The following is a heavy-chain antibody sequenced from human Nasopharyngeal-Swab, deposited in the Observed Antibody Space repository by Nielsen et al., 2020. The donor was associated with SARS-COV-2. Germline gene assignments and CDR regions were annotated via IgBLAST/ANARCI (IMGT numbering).Heavy chain of an antibody. D-gene: IGHD2-15*01. Sequence: GESLKISCAASGFTFSSYWMSWVRQAPGKGLEWVANIKQDGSEKYYVDSVKGRFTISRDNAKNSLYLQMNSLRAEDTAVYYCAREYCSGGSCYGNYGMDVWGQGTTVTVSS. CDR1: GFTFSSYW. V-gene: IGHV3-7*01. CDR2: IKQDGSEK. J-gene: IGHJ6*02. CDR3: AREYCSGGSCYGNYGMDV.